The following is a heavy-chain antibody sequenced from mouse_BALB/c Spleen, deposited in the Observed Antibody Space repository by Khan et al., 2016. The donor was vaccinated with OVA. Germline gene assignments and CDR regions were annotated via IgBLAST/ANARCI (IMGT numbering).Heavy chain of an antibody. CDR2: ISSGGDYT. CDR1: GFTFSSYS. D-gene: IGHD4-1*01. V-gene: IGHV5-6*01. Sequence: EVELVESGGDLVKPRGSLKLSCAASGFTFSSYSMSWVRQTPDKRLEWVATISSGGDYTYYPDSVNGRFTISRDNAKNTLYLQMSSLKSEDTAMYYCASHLTGSFAYWGQGTLGTVSA. J-gene: IGHJ3*01. CDR3: ASHLTGSFAY.